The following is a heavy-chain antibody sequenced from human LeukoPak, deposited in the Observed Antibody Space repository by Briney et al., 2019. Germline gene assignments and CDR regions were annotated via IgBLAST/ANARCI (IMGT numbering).Heavy chain of an antibody. Sequence: PGGSVRLSCAASGFTFSSYGMSWVRQAPGKGLEWVANIKQDGSEKYYVDSVKGRFTISRDNAKNSLYLQMNRLRAEDTAVYYCARGYICDPWGQGTLVTVSS. CDR3: ARGYICDP. V-gene: IGHV3-7*01. CDR1: GFTFSSYG. D-gene: IGHD1-20*01. J-gene: IGHJ5*02. CDR2: IKQDGSEK.